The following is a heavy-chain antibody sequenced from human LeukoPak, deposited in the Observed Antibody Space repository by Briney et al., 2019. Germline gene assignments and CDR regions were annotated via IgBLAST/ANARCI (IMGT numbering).Heavy chain of an antibody. J-gene: IGHJ4*02. Sequence: GGSLRLSCAASGFTFSSYSMNWVRQAPGKGLEWVSYISSSSSTIYYADSVKGRFTISRDNSKNTLYLQMNSLRAEDTAVYYCAKGYYGSGTYDYWGQGTLVTVSS. CDR3: AKGYYGSGTYDY. CDR1: GFTFSSYS. D-gene: IGHD3-10*01. CDR2: ISSSSSTI. V-gene: IGHV3-48*01.